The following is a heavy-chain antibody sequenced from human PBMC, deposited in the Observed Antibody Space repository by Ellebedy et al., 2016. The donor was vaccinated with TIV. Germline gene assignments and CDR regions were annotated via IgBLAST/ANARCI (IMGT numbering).Heavy chain of an antibody. J-gene: IGHJ6*02. Sequence: GESLKISXVGSGLSISRYGLHWVRQAPGKGLEWVAVISHDGSNKYYADSVKGRFTISRDNSKNTVYLEMNSLRPDDSAVFYCAREEAWAGELSDYYYYYGMDVWGQGTTVTVSS. CDR2: ISHDGSNK. CDR1: GLSISRYG. V-gene: IGHV3-30-3*01. CDR3: AREEAWAGELSDYYYYYGMDV. D-gene: IGHD3-10*01.